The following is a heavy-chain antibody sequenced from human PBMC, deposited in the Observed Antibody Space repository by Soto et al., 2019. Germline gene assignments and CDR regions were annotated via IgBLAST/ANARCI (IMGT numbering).Heavy chain of an antibody. Sequence: QVQLVESGGGVVQPGRSLRLSCAASGFTFSSYAMHWVRQAPGKWLEWVAVISYDGSNKYYADSVKGRFTISRDNSKNTRYLQMNSLRAEDTAVYYCARDRYCSSTSCYWDAFDIWGQGTMVTVSS. CDR1: GFTFSSYA. CDR3: ARDRYCSSTSCYWDAFDI. CDR2: ISYDGSNK. J-gene: IGHJ3*02. D-gene: IGHD2-2*01. V-gene: IGHV3-30-3*01.